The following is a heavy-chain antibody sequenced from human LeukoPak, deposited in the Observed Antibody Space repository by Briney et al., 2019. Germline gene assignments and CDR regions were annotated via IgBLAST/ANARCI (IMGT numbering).Heavy chain of an antibody. CDR2: VRNKVNRYTT. Sequence: GGSLRLSCAASGFTFRYHYMDWVRQAPGKGLEWVGRVRNKVNRYTTEYAAPVKGRFTHSRADSKSSRYLQMNSLQAEDTAVYYCVRAGLRTTPFYFDYWGQGALVIVPS. CDR3: VRAGLRTTPFYFDY. V-gene: IGHV3-72*01. D-gene: IGHD1-7*01. CDR1: GFTFRYHY. J-gene: IGHJ4*02.